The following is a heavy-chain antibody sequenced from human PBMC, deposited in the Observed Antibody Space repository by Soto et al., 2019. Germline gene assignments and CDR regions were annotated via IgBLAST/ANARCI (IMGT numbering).Heavy chain of an antibody. J-gene: IGHJ4*02. D-gene: IGHD3-9*01. CDR2: ISGSGVST. Sequence: EVQLLESGGGLVQPGGSLRLSCAASGFTFSSYAMRWVREAPGKGLEWVSGISGSGVSTYYADSVKGRFTISRDNSKNTLYLQMNRLRAEYTAVYYCTKGAWYYDILTGYGYFDYWGQGTLVTVSS. CDR3: TKGAWYYDILTGYGYFDY. CDR1: GFTFSSYA. V-gene: IGHV3-23*01.